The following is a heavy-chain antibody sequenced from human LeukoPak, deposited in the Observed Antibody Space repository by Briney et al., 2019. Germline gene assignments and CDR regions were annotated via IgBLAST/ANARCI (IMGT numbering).Heavy chain of an antibody. CDR1: GFTFSSYG. CDR3: ARSRIAAVVPFYFDS. V-gene: IGHV3-33*01. Sequence: GGSLRLSCAASGFTFSSYGMHWVRQAPGKGLEWVALIWYDGSNKYYTDSVKGRLTISRDNSKNTLNLQMNSLRPEDTAIYYCARSRIAAVVPFYFDSWGQGALVTVSS. J-gene: IGHJ4*02. D-gene: IGHD6-13*01. CDR2: IWYDGSNK.